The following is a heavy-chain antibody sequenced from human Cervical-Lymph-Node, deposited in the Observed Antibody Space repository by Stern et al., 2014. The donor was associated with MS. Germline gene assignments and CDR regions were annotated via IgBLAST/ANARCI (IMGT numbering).Heavy chain of an antibody. V-gene: IGHV7-4-1*02. Sequence: QMQLVQSGSELKKPGASVKVSCKASGYTFTSYAMNWVRQAPGQGLEWMGWINTNTGNPTYAQGFTGRFVFSLDTSVSTAYLQISSLKAEDTAVYYCARSRKIVVVPAAPRILSYNWFDPWGQGTLVTVSS. CDR3: ARSRKIVVVPAAPRILSYNWFDP. CDR2: INTNTGNP. CDR1: GYTFTSYA. J-gene: IGHJ5*02. D-gene: IGHD2-2*01.